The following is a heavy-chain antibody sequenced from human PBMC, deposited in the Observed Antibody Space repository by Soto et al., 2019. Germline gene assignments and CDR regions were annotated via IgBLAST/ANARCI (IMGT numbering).Heavy chain of an antibody. CDR3: AKDHYGDYQTHPDY. V-gene: IGHV3-30*18. CDR1: GFTFSSYG. CDR2: ISYDGSNK. J-gene: IGHJ4*02. D-gene: IGHD4-17*01. Sequence: WGSLRLSCAASGFTFSSYGMHWVRQAPGKGLEWVAVISYDGSNKYYADSVKGRSTISRDNSKNTLYLQMNSLRAEDTAVYYCAKDHYGDYQTHPDYWGQGTLVTVSS.